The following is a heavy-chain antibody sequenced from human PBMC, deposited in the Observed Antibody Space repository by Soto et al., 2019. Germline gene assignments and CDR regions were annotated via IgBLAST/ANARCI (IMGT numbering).Heavy chain of an antibody. J-gene: IGHJ4*02. Sequence: QVQLQQWGAGLLKPSETLSLTCAVYGGSFSGYYWSWIRQPPGKGLEWIGEINHSGSTNYNPSLKSRVTISVDTSKNQFSLKLSSVTAADTAVYYCARALGGYFDWLPLRGGQGTLVTVSS. V-gene: IGHV4-34*01. CDR3: ARALGGYFDWLPLR. CDR2: INHSGST. D-gene: IGHD3-9*01. CDR1: GGSFSGYY.